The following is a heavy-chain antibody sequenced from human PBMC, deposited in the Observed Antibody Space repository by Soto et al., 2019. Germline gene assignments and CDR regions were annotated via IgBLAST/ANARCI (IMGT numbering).Heavy chain of an antibody. D-gene: IGHD6-13*01. CDR1: GFTFSSYG. Sequence: GGSLRLSCAASGFTFSSYGMHWVRQAPGKGLEWVALIWYDGSNKYYSDSVKGRFTISRDNSKNTLYLQMNSLRVEDTAVYYCARHSQYNSNWYNDFWGQGTLVTVSS. CDR3: ARHSQYNSNWYNDF. V-gene: IGHV3-33*01. CDR2: IWYDGSNK. J-gene: IGHJ4*02.